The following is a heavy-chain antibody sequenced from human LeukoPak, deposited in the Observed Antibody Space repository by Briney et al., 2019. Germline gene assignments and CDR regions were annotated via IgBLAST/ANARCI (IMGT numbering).Heavy chain of an antibody. D-gene: IGHD4-11*01. J-gene: IGHJ3*02. CDR3: ARPSTTRFPPAAFDI. V-gene: IGHV3-33*01. Sequence: PGGPLRLSCAASGFTFSSYGMHWVRQAPGKGLEWVAVIWYDGSNKYYADSVKGRFTISRDNSKNTLYLQMNSLGAEDTAVYYCARPSTTRFPPAAFDIWGQGTMVTVSS. CDR1: GFTFSSYG. CDR2: IWYDGSNK.